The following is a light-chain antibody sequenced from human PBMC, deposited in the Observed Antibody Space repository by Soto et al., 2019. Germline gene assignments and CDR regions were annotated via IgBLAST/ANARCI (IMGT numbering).Light chain of an antibody. CDR1: QSVTNRY. V-gene: IGKV3-20*01. J-gene: IGKJ5*01. CDR2: GAS. Sequence: EIVLTQSPDTLSLSPGEGATLSCRASQSVTNRYLAWYQHKPGQAPRLLIYGASTRATGIPDRFSGSGFETDFSLTISRLEPEDFAVYFCQQYSTSPPITFGPGTRLEIK. CDR3: QQYSTSPPIT.